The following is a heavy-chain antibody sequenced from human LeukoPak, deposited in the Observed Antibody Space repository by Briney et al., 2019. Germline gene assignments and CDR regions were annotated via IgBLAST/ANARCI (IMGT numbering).Heavy chain of an antibody. V-gene: IGHV4-61*02. CDR2: IYTSGST. Sequence: SQTLSLTCTVSGGSLSSGSYYCSWIRQPAGKGLEWIGRIYTSGSTNYNPSLKSRVTISVDTSKNQFALKLSSVTAADTAVYYCARVAGGGWFDPWGQGTLVTVSS. CDR3: ARVAGGGWFDP. J-gene: IGHJ5*02. D-gene: IGHD1-26*01. CDR1: GGSLSSGSYY.